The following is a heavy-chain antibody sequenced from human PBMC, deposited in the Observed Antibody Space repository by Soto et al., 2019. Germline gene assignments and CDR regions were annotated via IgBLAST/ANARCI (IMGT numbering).Heavy chain of an antibody. CDR1: GGTFSSYA. CDR2: IIPIFGTA. D-gene: IGHD4-4*01. CDR3: ARDTTVNDAFDI. Sequence: SVKVSCKASGGTFSSYAISWVLQAPGQGLEWMGGIIPIFGTANYAQKFQGRVTITADESTSTAYMELSSLRSEDTAVYYCARDTTVNDAFDIWGQGTMVTVSS. J-gene: IGHJ3*02. V-gene: IGHV1-69*13.